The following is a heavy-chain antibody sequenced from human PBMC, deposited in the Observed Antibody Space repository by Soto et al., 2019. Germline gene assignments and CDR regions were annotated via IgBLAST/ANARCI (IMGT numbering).Heavy chain of an antibody. D-gene: IGHD3-10*01. V-gene: IGHV1-69*13. CDR1: GGTFSSYA. CDR3: ARDPVEAGSEDWFDP. J-gene: IGHJ5*02. Sequence: SVKVSCKASGGTFSSYAISWVRQAPGQGLEWMGGIIPIFGTANYAQKFQGRVTITADESTSTAYMELSSLRSEDTAVYYCARDPVEAGSEDWFDPWGQGTLVTVSS. CDR2: IIPIFGTA.